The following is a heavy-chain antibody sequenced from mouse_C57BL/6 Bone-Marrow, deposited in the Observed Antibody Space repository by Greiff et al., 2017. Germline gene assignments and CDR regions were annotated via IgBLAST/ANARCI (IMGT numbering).Heavy chain of an antibody. Sequence: QVQLQPSGAELARPGASVKLSCKASGYTFTSYGISWVKQRTGQGLEWIGEIYPRSGNTYYNEKFKGKATLTADKSSSTAYMELRSLTSEDSAVYFCAREDYYSNYGWFAYWGQGTLVTVSA. J-gene: IGHJ3*01. V-gene: IGHV1-81*01. D-gene: IGHD2-5*01. CDR2: IYPRSGNT. CDR1: GYTFTSYG. CDR3: AREDYYSNYGWFAY.